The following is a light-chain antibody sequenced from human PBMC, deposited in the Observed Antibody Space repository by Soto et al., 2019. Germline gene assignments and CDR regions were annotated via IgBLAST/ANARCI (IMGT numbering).Light chain of an antibody. J-gene: IGKJ2*01. Sequence: AIRMTQSPSSLSASTGDRVTITCRASQGISSYLAWYQQKPGKAPKLLIYAASTLQSGVPSRFSGSGSGTDFTLTISCLQSEDFATYYYQQYYSYPYMYTFGQGTKLEIK. CDR1: QGISSY. V-gene: IGKV1-8*01. CDR3: QQYYSYPYMYT. CDR2: AAS.